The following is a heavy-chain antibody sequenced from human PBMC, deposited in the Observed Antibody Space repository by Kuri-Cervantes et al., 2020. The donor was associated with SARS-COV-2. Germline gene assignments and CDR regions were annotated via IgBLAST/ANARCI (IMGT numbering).Heavy chain of an antibody. CDR1: VFTISSYE. V-gene: IGHV3-48*03. CDR3: ATWPREVI. J-gene: IGHJ3*02. CDR2: NHSNDYTI. Sequence: GESLQITFAASVFTISSYEFMWVRQAPGKGLEWISFNHSNDYTIYYADSVKGRFTISRDHAENSLFQQMNILRAEDTALYKWATWPREVIWGQGTMVTVSS.